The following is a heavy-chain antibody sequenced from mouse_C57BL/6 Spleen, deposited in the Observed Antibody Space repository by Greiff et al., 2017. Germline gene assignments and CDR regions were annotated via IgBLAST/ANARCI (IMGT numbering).Heavy chain of an antibody. V-gene: IGHV1-80*01. Sequence: VQLQQSGAELVKPGASVKISCKASGYAFSSYWMNWVKQRPGKGLEWIGQIYPGDGDTNYNGKFKGKATLTADKSSSTAYMQLSSLTSEDSAVYFCARNPGNYPNWNFHDYWGQGTTLTVSS. CDR1: GYAFSSYW. D-gene: IGHD2-1*01. CDR3: ARNPGNYPNWNFHDY. J-gene: IGHJ2*01. CDR2: IYPGDGDT.